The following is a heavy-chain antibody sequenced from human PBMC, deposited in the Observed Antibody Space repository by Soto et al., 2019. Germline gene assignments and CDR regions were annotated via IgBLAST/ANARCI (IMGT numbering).Heavy chain of an antibody. V-gene: IGHV4-59*01. Sequence: QVQLHESGPGLVKPSETLSLTCTVSGGSFNTYYWSWIRQTPGKGLEWIGYIFYSGSTTYNPSLKRRDAISLHTSKNQFSLKLSSVTAADTAVYYCARVLERPYYFDYWGQGTLVTVSS. J-gene: IGHJ4*02. CDR1: GGSFNTYY. D-gene: IGHD1-1*01. CDR2: IFYSGST. CDR3: ARVLERPYYFDY.